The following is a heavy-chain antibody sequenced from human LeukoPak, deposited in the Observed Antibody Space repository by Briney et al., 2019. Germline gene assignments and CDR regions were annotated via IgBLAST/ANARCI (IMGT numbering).Heavy chain of an antibody. Sequence: GASVKVSCKASGYTFTTHYMHWVRQAPGQGLEWMGWINPNSGGTNYAQKFQDRVTVTSDTSISTAYMELGRLASDDTAVYYCARGHYLLSLHIWGQGTLVTVSS. CDR3: ARGHYLLSLHI. CDR2: INPNSGGT. CDR1: GYTFTTHY. D-gene: IGHD2/OR15-2a*01. J-gene: IGHJ4*02. V-gene: IGHV1-2*02.